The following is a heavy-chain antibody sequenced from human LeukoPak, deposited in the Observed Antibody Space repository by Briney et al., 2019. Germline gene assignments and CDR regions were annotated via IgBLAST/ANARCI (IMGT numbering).Heavy chain of an antibody. Sequence: GGSLRLSCAASGFTFSSYWMHWVRQAPGKGLVWVSRINSDGSSTSYADSVKGRFTISRDNAKNTLYLQMNSLRAEDTAVYSCARGVRQLQQLWSPRDYGVDYWGQGTLVTVSS. CDR1: GFTFSSYW. CDR3: ARGVRQLQQLWSPRDYGVDY. D-gene: IGHD6-13*01. J-gene: IGHJ4*02. V-gene: IGHV3-74*01. CDR2: INSDGSST.